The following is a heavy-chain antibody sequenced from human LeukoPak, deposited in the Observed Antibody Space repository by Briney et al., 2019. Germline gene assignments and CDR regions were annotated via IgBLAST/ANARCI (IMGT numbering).Heavy chain of an antibody. CDR2: ISSSSSSI. V-gene: IGHV3-21*06. CDR1: GFMFRSYS. CDR3: ARGPPFDY. Sequence: GGSLRLSCAASGFMFRSYSMNWVRQAPGKGLEWVSSISSSSSSIYYSDSVKGRFTIFRDNAKNSLFLEMNSLRADDTAVYYCARGPPFDYWGQGTLVTVSS. J-gene: IGHJ4*02.